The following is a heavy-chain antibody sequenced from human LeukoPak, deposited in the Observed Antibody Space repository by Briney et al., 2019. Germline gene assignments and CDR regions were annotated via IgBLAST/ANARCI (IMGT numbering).Heavy chain of an antibody. J-gene: IGHJ4*02. CDR2: INPDSGGT. Sequence: ASVKVSCTASGYTFTGYYIHWVRQAPGQGLEWMGWINPDSGGTNYAQKFQGRVTMTRDTSISTAYMELRRLTSDDTAVYYCAKVMNRLYNSGWYHFDFWGQGTLVTVSS. CDR3: AKVMNRLYNSGWYHFDF. CDR1: GYTFTGYY. D-gene: IGHD6-19*01. V-gene: IGHV1-2*02.